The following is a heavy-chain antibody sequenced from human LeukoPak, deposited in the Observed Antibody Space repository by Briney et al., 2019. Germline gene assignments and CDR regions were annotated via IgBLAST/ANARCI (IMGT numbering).Heavy chain of an antibody. Sequence: SETLSLTCTVSGGSISRHYLNWIRQPPGKGLEWVGYIDYSGSTDYNPSLKSRVTFSVDTSKKQFSLKLSSVTAADTAVYYCARGNTVFGVVAHLDYLGQGTLVTVSS. CDR1: GGSISRHY. CDR3: ARGNTVFGVVAHLDY. D-gene: IGHD3-3*01. J-gene: IGHJ4*02. CDR2: IDYSGST. V-gene: IGHV4-59*11.